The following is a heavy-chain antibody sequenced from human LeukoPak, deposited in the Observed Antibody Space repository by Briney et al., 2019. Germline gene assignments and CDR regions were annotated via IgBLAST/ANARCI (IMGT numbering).Heavy chain of an antibody. J-gene: IGHJ4*02. V-gene: IGHV4-34*01. CDR2: NNHSGST. Sequence: PSETLSLTCAVYGGSFSGYYWSWIRQPPGKGLEWIGENNHSGSTNYNPSLKSRVTISVDTSKNQFSLKLSSVTAADTAVYYCARDQMDIVVVVAATGGFDYWGQGTLVTVSS. CDR1: GGSFSGYY. CDR3: ARDQMDIVVVVAATGGFDY. D-gene: IGHD2-15*01.